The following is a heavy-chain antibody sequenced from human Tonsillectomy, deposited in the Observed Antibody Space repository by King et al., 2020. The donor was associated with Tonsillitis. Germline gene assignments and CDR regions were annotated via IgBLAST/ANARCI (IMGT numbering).Heavy chain of an antibody. D-gene: IGHD2-2*01. V-gene: IGHV1-18*01. J-gene: IGHJ3*02. Sequence: QLVQSGAEVKKPGASVKVSCKASGYTFTSYGISWVRQAPGQGLEWVGWISAYNGNTNYAQKLQGRVTMTTDTSTSTAYMELRSLRSDDTAVYYCARGDIVVVPAAMRDAFDIWGQGTMVTVSS. CDR3: ARGDIVVVPAAMRDAFDI. CDR1: GYTFTSYG. CDR2: ISAYNGNT.